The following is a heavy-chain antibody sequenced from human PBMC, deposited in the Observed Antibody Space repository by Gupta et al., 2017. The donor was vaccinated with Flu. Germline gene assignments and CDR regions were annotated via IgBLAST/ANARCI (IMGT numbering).Heavy chain of an antibody. J-gene: IGHJ4*01. V-gene: IGHV3-74*03. CDR2: INPEGRST. Sequence: EMQLVESGGGLVQPGGSLRLSCAASGFTFSTSYLQWVRQAPGKGLVWVSRINPEGRSTTYAESVKGRFTSARDNAKNTLYLQMNSLGDDDTAGYYCATVTSGCWGHGTLVTVSS. CDR1: GFTFSTSY. D-gene: IGHD4-17*01. CDR3: ATVTSGC.